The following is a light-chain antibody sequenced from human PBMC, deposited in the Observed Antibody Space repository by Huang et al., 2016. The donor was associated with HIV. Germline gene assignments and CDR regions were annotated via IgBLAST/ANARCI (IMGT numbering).Light chain of an antibody. CDR2: AAS. J-gene: IGKJ4*01. CDR3: QQYYTNLA. V-gene: IGKV1-NL1*01. Sequence: DIQMTQSPFSLSASVGDRVTITCRASQDIRNSLAWYQQKPGKAPKLLLYAASRLESGVPSRFSGSGSGTDYTLTISSLQPEDVATYYCQQYYTNLAFGGGTKVELK. CDR1: QDIRNS.